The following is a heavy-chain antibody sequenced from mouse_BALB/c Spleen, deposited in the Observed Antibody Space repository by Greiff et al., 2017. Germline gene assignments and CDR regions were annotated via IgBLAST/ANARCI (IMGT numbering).Heavy chain of an antibody. CDR3: ARRDGNYVDYFDY. CDR2: ISSGSSTI. Sequence: EVMLVESGGGLVQPGGSRKLSCAASGFTFSSFGMHWVRQAPEKGLEWVAYISSGSSTIYYADTVKGRFTISRDNPKNTLFLQMTSLRSEDTAMYYCARRDGNYVDYFDYWGQGTTLTVSS. CDR1: GFTFSSFG. D-gene: IGHD2-1*01. J-gene: IGHJ2*01. V-gene: IGHV5-17*02.